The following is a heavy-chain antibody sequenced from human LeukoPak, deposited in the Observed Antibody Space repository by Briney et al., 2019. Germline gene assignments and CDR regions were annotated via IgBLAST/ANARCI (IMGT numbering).Heavy chain of an antibody. V-gene: IGHV4-39*07. J-gene: IGHJ4*02. CDR3: ARELYNFKYDFWSGYSDY. Sequence: PSETLSLTCTVSGYSISSTNFYWGWIRQPPGKGLEWIGRVYYDGSTYYNPSLKSRVTISVDTSKNQFSLKLSSVTAADTAVYYCARELYNFKYDFWSGYSDYWGQGTLVTVSS. CDR2: VYYDGST. CDR1: GYSISSTNFY. D-gene: IGHD3-3*01.